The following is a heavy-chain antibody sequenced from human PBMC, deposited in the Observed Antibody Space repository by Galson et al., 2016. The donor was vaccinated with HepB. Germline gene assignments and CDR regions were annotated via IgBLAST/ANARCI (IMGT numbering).Heavy chain of an antibody. V-gene: IGHV4-39*01. J-gene: IGHJ4*02. CDR3: GGGEGGSFGRD. CDR1: GDSIRNVGRH. Sequence: SETLSLTCTVSGDSIRNVGRHWGWFRQSPGKGLEYIGSIHSSGTSYYNPSLTSRITMSVDTSKNQFSLRLTSVTATDTAVYFCGGGEGGSFGRDRGQGTLVTVSS. D-gene: IGHD1-26*01. CDR2: IHSSGTS.